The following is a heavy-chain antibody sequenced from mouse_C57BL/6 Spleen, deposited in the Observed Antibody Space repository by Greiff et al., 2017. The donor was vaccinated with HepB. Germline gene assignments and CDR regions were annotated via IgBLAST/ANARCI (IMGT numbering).Heavy chain of an antibody. V-gene: IGHV5-17*01. D-gene: IGHD2-4*01. Sequence: EVQVVESGGGLVKPGGSLKLSCAASGFTFSDYGMHWVRQAPEKGLEWVAYISSGSSTIYYADTVKGRFTISRDNAKNTLFLQMTSLRSEDTAMYYCARPYDYDAFAYWGQGTLVTVSA. CDR2: ISSGSSTI. CDR1: GFTFSDYG. CDR3: ARPYDYDAFAY. J-gene: IGHJ3*01.